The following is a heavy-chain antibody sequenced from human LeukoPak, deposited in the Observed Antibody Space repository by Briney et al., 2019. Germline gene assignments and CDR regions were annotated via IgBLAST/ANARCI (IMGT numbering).Heavy chain of an antibody. V-gene: IGHV3-9*03. CDR2: ISWNGAVI. Sequence: PGGSLRLSCAASGFTFHNYAMHWVRQAPGKGLQWVSFISWNGAVIAYADSVKGRFTISRDNAKNSMYLQMNSLRPEDMALYHCVRGYGSGSSYYFDSWGQGTLVTVSS. CDR1: GFTFHNYA. CDR3: VRGYGSGSSYYFDS. J-gene: IGHJ4*02. D-gene: IGHD3-10*01.